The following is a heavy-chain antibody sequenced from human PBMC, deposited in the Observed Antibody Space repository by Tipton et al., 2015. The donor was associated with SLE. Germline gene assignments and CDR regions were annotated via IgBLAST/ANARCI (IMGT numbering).Heavy chain of an antibody. Sequence: TLSLTCTVSGDSISSGNYYWTWIRQPAGEGLEWIGRIFSRGSTNNNPSLKSRVTMSLDTSKNQFSRKLNSVTAADTAVYYCAREVVTATRLNYYYYMDVWGKGTTVTISS. CDR3: AREVVTATRLNYYYYMDV. V-gene: IGHV4-61*02. J-gene: IGHJ6*03. CDR1: GDSISSGNYY. CDR2: IFSRGST. D-gene: IGHD6-6*01.